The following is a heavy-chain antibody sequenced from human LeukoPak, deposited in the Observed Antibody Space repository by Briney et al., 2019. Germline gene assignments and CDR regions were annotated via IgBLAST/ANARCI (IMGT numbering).Heavy chain of an antibody. V-gene: IGHV3-23*01. D-gene: IGHD3-3*01. CDR3: ATLTIFGVVTDDY. CDR2: ISGSGGST. J-gene: IGHJ4*02. Sequence: GGSLRLSCAASGFTFSSYAMSWVRQAPGKGLEWVSAISGSGGSTYYADSVKGRFTISRDNSKNTLYLQMNSLRAEDTAVYYCATLTIFGVVTDDYWGQGALVTVSS. CDR1: GFTFSSYA.